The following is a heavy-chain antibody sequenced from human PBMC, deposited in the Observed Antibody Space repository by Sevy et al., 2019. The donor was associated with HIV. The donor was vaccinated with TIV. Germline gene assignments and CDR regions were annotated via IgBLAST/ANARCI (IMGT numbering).Heavy chain of an antibody. CDR1: GFTFSSYA. V-gene: IGHV3-23*01. Sequence: GGSLRLSCAASGFTFSSYAMSWVRQAPGKGLEWVSAISGRGGSTYYADSVKGRFTISRDNSKNTLYLQMNSLRAEDTAVYYCAMGSNRVAGPLIYYYYYYMDVWGKGTTVTVSS. D-gene: IGHD6-19*01. J-gene: IGHJ6*03. CDR3: AMGSNRVAGPLIYYYYYYMDV. CDR2: ISGRGGST.